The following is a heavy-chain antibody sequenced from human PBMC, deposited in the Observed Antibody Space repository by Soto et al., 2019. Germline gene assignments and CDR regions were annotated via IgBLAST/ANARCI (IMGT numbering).Heavy chain of an antibody. CDR1: GFTFSSCA. Sequence: EVQLLESGGGLVQPGGSLRLSCAASGFTFSSCAMSWVRQTPGKGLEWVSAISGSGGSTYYADSVKGRFTISRDNSKNTLYQQMNSLRAEDTAVYYFAKASSYYGSGSYLDYWGQGTLVTVSS. J-gene: IGHJ4*02. CDR2: ISGSGGST. V-gene: IGHV3-23*01. D-gene: IGHD3-10*01. CDR3: AKASSYYGSGSYLDY.